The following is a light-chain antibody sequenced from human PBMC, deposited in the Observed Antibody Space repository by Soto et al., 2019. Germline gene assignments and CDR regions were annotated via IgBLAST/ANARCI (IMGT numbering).Light chain of an antibody. CDR2: AAS. CDR1: QSISSY. Sequence: DIQMTQSPSSLSASVGDRVTITCRASQSISSYLNWYQQKPGKAPNLLIYAASSLQSGVPSRFSGSGSGTEFPLTLSSLRPEDFASYYCQKSSSTPITYGQKTGTEIE. CDR3: QKSSSTPIT. J-gene: IGKJ5*01. V-gene: IGKV1-39*01.